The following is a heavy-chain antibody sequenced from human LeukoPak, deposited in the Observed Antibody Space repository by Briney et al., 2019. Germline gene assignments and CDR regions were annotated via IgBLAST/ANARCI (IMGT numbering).Heavy chain of an antibody. V-gene: IGHV3-23*01. Sequence: GGSLRLSCAASGFTFSSYAMSWVRQAPGKGLEWVSAISGSGGSTYYADSVKGRFTISRDNSKNTLYLQMNSLRAEDTAVYYCAKDWEVATTRGYYFDYWGQGTLVTVSS. J-gene: IGHJ4*02. D-gene: IGHD5-12*01. CDR2: ISGSGGST. CDR3: AKDWEVATTRGYYFDY. CDR1: GFTFSSYA.